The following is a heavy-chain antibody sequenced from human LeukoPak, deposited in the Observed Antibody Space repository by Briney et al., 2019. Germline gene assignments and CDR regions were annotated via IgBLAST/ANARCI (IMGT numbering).Heavy chain of an antibody. Sequence: ASVKVSSKASGYTFTGYYMHWVRQAPGQGLEWMGWINPNSGGTNYAQKFQGRVTMTRDTSISTAYMELSRLRSDDTAVYYCAAEYYDILTGNNNWFDPWGQGTLVTVSS. V-gene: IGHV1-2*02. CDR3: AAEYYDILTGNNNWFDP. CDR1: GYTFTGYY. J-gene: IGHJ5*02. CDR2: INPNSGGT. D-gene: IGHD3-9*01.